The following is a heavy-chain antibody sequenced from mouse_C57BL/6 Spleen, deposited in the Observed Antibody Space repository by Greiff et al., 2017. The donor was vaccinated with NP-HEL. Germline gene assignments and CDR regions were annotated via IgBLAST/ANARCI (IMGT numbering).Heavy chain of an antibody. CDR3: TRCSDEDWFAY. CDR2: IDPETGGT. Sequence: VQLQQSGAELVRPGASVTLSCKASGYTFTDYEMHWVKQTPVHGLEWIGAIDPETGGTAYNQKFKGKARLTADKSSSTAYMELGSLTSVDAAVYYGTRCSDEDWFAYWGQGTLVTVSS. CDR1: GYTFTDYE. J-gene: IGHJ3*01. V-gene: IGHV1-15*01.